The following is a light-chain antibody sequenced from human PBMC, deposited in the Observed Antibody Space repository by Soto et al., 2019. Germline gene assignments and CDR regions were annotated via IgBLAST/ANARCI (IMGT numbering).Light chain of an antibody. CDR1: SSNIGSNT. J-gene: IGLJ1*01. Sequence: QSVLTQPPSASGTPGQRVTISCSGSSSNIGSNTVNWYQQLPGTAPKLLIYSNNQRPSGVPDRFSGSKSGTSASLAISGLHSEDEADSPCAGWDASLNGYVFGTGTKVTV. V-gene: IGLV1-44*01. CDR2: SNN. CDR3: AGWDASLNGYV.